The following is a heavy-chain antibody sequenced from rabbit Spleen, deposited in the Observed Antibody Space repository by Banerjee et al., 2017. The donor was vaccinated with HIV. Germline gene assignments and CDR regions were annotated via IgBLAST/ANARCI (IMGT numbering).Heavy chain of an antibody. V-gene: IGHV1S47*01. CDR3: VRGASSSGYYSL. CDR1: GFDFSSYG. J-gene: IGHJ4*01. Sequence: QEQLEESGGGLVQPGGSLKLSCKASGFDFSSYGVSWVRQAPGKGLEWIGYIDAGFGTTYYARWVNGRFTISSHNAQNTLYLQLNSLTAADTATYFCVRGASSSGYYSLWGPGTLVTVS. D-gene: IGHD1-1*01. CDR2: IDAGFGTT.